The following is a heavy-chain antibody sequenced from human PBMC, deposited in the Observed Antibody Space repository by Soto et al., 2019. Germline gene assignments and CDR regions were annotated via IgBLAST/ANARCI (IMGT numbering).Heavy chain of an antibody. D-gene: IGHD3-22*01. CDR1: GYTFTIYG. J-gene: IGHJ4*02. CDR2: ISGYNGNT. Sequence: ASVKVACKASGYTFTIYGISWVRQAPGQGLEWMGWISGYNGNTDYAQNLQDRVTLTTDASTSSVYMELRSLRSDDTAVYYCARVAYYDSSGYYGYWGQGALVTVYS. V-gene: IGHV1-18*04. CDR3: ARVAYYDSSGYYGY.